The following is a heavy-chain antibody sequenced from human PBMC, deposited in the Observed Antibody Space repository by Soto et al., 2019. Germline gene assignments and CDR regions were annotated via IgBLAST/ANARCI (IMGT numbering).Heavy chain of an antibody. J-gene: IGHJ6*02. V-gene: IGHV1-69*13. CDR3: ARGVLRQLLLFGDPRGHYSDVMAV. Sequence: SVKVACKASGGTFSSYAISWVRQAPGQGLEWMGGIIPIFGTANYAQKFQGRVTITADESTSTAYMELSSLRSEDTAVYYCARGVLRQLLLFGDPRGHYSDVMAVWGQGTTVTVSS. D-gene: IGHD3-10*01. CDR1: GGTFSSYA. CDR2: IIPIFGTA.